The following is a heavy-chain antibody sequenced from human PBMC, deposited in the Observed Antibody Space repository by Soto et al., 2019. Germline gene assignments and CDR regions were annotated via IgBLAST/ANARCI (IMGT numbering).Heavy chain of an antibody. CDR2: IYWDDDK. Sequence: SGPTLVNPTQTLTLTCTFSGFSLSTSGVGVGWIRQPPGKALEWLALIYWDDDKRYSPSLKSRLTITKDTSKHQVVLTMTNMDLVGMAADYCAHNAYYYDRSGWYYDYVMDVWGQGTTVTVSS. D-gene: IGHD3-22*01. J-gene: IGHJ6*02. CDR1: GFSLSTSGVG. V-gene: IGHV2-5*02. CDR3: AHNAYYYDRSGWYYDYVMDV.